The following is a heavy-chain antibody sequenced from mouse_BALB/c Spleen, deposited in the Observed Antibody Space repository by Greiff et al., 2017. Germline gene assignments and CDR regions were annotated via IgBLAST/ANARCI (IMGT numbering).Heavy chain of an antibody. CDR3: ARHEDGGYAMDY. CDR2: ISSGSSTI. J-gene: IGHJ4*01. Sequence: EVKLVESGGGLVQPGGSRKLSCAASGFTFSSFGMHWVRQAPEKGLEWVAYISSGSSTIYYADTVKGRFTISRDNAKNTLYLQMSSLKSEDTALYYCARHEDGGYAMDYWGQGTSVTVSS. V-gene: IGHV5-17*03. CDR1: GFTFSSFG.